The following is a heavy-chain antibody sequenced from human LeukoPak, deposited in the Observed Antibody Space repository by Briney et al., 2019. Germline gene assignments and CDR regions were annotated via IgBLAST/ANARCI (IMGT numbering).Heavy chain of an antibody. CDR2: ISSSGSTV. V-gene: IGHV3-48*03. CDR3: AELGITMIGGV. CDR1: GFTFGSYE. D-gene: IGHD3-10*02. J-gene: IGHJ6*04. Sequence: GGSLRLSCAASGFTFGSYEMNWVRQAPGKGLEWVSYISSSGSTVYYADSVKGRFTISRDNAKNSLYLQMNSLRAEDTAVYYCAELGITMIGGVWGKGTTVTISS.